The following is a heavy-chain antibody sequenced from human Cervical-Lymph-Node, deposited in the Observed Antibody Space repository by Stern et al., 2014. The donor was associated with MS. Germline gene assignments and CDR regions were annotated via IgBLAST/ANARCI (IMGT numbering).Heavy chain of an antibody. V-gene: IGHV3-7*01. D-gene: IGHD3-16*01. Sequence: EVQLVESGGGLVQPGGSLRLSCGASGVTFSNFWMGWVRQAPGKGPEWVANINQDGSEKHYVDSVKGRFTISRDNAKKSLYLQMNGLRAEDTAVYYCARGAFWGQGTTVTVSS. CDR3: ARGAF. CDR1: GVTFSNFW. J-gene: IGHJ6*02. CDR2: INQDGSEK.